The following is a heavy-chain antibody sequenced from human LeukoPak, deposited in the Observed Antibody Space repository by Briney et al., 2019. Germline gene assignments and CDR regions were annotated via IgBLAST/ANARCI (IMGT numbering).Heavy chain of an antibody. Sequence: GGSLRLSCAASGFTFSSYSLNWVRQAPGKGLEWVSSISSSSSYIYYADSVKGRFTISRDNAKNSLYLQMNSLRAEDTAVYYCARGPKGAGYSGSSSIDYWGQGTLVTVSS. D-gene: IGHD1-26*01. V-gene: IGHV3-21*01. J-gene: IGHJ4*02. CDR2: ISSSSSYI. CDR1: GFTFSSYS. CDR3: ARGPKGAGYSGSSSIDY.